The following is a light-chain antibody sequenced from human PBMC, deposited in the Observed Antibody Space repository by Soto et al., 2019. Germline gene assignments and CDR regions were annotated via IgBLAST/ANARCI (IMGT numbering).Light chain of an antibody. J-gene: IGLJ3*02. CDR3: SSYTSRSALGV. Sequence: QSVLTQPASVSGSPGQSITISCTGTSSDVGGYNYVSWYQQHPGKAPRLMIYDVSNRPSGVSNRFSGSKSVNTASLTISGLQAEDEADYYCSSYTSRSALGVFGGGTKLTVL. CDR2: DVS. CDR1: SSDVGGYNY. V-gene: IGLV2-14*01.